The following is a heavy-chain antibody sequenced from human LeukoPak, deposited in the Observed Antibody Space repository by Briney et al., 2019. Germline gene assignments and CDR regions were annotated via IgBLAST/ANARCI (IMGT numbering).Heavy chain of an antibody. CDR2: IYHSGST. J-gene: IGHJ6*03. Sequence: SETLSLTCTVSGGFISSGTYYWGWIRQPPGKGLEWIGSIYHSGSTYYNPSLKSRVTISVDTSKNQFSLRLSSLTAADTALYYCARDRKYYYHMDVWGKGTTVTVSS. CDR3: ARDRKYYYHMDV. V-gene: IGHV4-39*07. CDR1: GGFISSGTYY. D-gene: IGHD1-14*01.